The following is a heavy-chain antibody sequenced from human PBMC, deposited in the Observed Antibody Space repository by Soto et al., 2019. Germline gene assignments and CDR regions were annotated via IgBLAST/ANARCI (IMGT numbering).Heavy chain of an antibody. V-gene: IGHV1-8*01. Sequence: ASVKVSCKASGYTFTSYDINWVRQATGQGLEWMGWMNPDSGNTGYAQKFQGRVTMTRNTSMSTAYMELSSLRSEDTAVYYCARVYRYTYGYDYYGMDVWGQGTTVTVSS. J-gene: IGHJ6*02. CDR3: ARVYRYTYGYDYYGMDV. D-gene: IGHD5-18*01. CDR1: GYTFTSYD. CDR2: MNPDSGNT.